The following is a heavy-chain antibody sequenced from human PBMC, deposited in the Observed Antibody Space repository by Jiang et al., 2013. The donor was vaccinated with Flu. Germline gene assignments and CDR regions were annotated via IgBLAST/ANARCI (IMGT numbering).Heavy chain of an antibody. CDR2: ISGSGGST. CDR3: AKGDEGDYYYYGMDV. J-gene: IGHJ6*02. Sequence: VQLLESGGGLVQPGGSLRLSCAASGFTFSSYAMSWVRQAPGKGLEWVSAISGSGGSTYYADSVKGRFTISRDNSKNTLYLQMNSLRAEDTAVYYCAKGDEGDYYYYGMDVWAKGPRSPSP. CDR1: GFTFSSYA. V-gene: IGHV3-23*01.